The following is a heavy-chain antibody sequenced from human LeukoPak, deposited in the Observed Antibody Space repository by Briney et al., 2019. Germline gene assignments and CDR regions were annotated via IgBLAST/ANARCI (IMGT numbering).Heavy chain of an antibody. V-gene: IGHV3-11*04. CDR1: GFTFSDYY. D-gene: IGHD5-18*01. Sequence: PGGSLRLSRAASGFTFSDYYMSWIRQAPGKGLEWVSYISSSGSTIYYADSVKGRFTISRDNAKNSLYLQMNSLRAEDTAVYYCAHTAMVEAFDIWGQGTMVTVSS. J-gene: IGHJ3*02. CDR2: ISSSGSTI. CDR3: AHTAMVEAFDI.